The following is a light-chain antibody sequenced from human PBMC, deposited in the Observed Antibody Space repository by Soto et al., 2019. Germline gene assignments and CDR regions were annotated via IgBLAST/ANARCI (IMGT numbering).Light chain of an antibody. CDR1: SSDVGGYNY. J-gene: IGLJ2*01. CDR2: EVT. CDR3: SSYAGSNNHVV. V-gene: IGLV2-14*01. Sequence: QSVLTQPASVSGFPGQSITISCTGTSSDVGGYNYVSWYRHHPGKAPQLMIYEVTNRPSGVSNRFSGSKSGSTASLTISGLQADDEADYYCSSYAGSNNHVVFGGGTKLTVL.